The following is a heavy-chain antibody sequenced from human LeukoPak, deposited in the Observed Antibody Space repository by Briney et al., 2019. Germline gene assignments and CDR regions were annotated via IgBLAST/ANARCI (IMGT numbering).Heavy chain of an antibody. Sequence: PSQTLSLTCSVSGDSISIGDYRWSWIRQSPGKGLEWIGYIYYIGTAYYNPSLRSRVALSTDTSKNQFSLKLNSVTVADSAVYFCARARGDSPRIYYYMDVWGKGTTVTVSS. CDR2: IYYIGTA. CDR3: ARARGDSPRIYYYMDV. J-gene: IGHJ6*03. V-gene: IGHV4-30-4*01. CDR1: GDSISIGDYR. D-gene: IGHD3-16*01.